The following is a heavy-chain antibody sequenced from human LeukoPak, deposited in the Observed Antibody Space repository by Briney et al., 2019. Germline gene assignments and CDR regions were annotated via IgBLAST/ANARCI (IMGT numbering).Heavy chain of an antibody. J-gene: IGHJ4*02. V-gene: IGHV1-18*01. Sequence: ASVKVSCKASGYTFTSYGVSWLRQAPGQGLEWMGWISAYNGNTNYAQKLQGRVTMTTDTSTSTAYMELRSLRSDDTAVYYCARERKGEVRGVGDYWGQGTLVTVSS. D-gene: IGHD3-10*01. CDR1: GYTFTSYG. CDR3: ARERKGEVRGVGDY. CDR2: ISAYNGNT.